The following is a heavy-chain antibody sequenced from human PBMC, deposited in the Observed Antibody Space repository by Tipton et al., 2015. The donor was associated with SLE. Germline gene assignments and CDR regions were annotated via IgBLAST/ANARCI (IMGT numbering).Heavy chain of an antibody. CDR1: GYTFTDYY. CDR3: VRELVGGHFDY. CDR2: IIPSGGST. V-gene: IGHV1-46*01. J-gene: IGHJ4*02. Sequence: VQLVQSGAEVKKPGASMKVSCKASGYTFTDYYIHWVRQVPGQGLEWMGIIIPSGGSTNYEQKFQGRVTMTRDTSTSTVYMELSSPTSEDTAVYYCVRELVGGHFDYWGQGTLVTVSS. D-gene: IGHD3-16*01.